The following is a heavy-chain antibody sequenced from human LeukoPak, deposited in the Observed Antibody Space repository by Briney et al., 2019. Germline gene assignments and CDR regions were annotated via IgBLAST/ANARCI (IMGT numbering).Heavy chain of an antibody. CDR2: IIPIFGTA. J-gene: IGHJ5*02. Sequence: SVKVSCKASGGTFSSYAISWVRQAPGQGLEWMGGIIPIFGTANYAQKFQGRVTITADESTSTAYMELSSLRSEDTAVYYCARDPSPITMIVVVKAGWFDPWGQGTLVTVSS. CDR1: GGTFSSYA. D-gene: IGHD3-22*01. CDR3: ARDPSPITMIVVVKAGWFDP. V-gene: IGHV1-69*13.